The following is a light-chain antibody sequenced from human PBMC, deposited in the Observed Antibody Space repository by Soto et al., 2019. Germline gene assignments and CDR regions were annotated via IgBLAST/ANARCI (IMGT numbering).Light chain of an antibody. CDR2: EVN. CDR3: SSYAGSNNLV. J-gene: IGLJ3*02. CDR1: SSDIGGYDY. V-gene: IGLV2-8*01. Sequence: QSALTQPPSASGSPGQSVTISCTGTSSDIGGYDYVSWYQQHPGKAPKLIIYEVNKRPSGVPDRFSGSKSGNTASLTVSGLQAEDEADYYCSSYAGSNNLVCAGGTKVTVL.